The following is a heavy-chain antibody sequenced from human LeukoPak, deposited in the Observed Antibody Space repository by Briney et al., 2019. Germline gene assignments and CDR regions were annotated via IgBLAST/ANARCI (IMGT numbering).Heavy chain of an antibody. Sequence: PGRSLRLSCAASGFTFSSYAKHWVRQAPGKGLEWVAVISYDGSNKYYADSVKGRFTISRDNSKNTLYLQMNSLRAEDTAVYYCAREIFYYYGSGSLSTRPLNYWGQGTLVTVSS. CDR2: ISYDGSNK. J-gene: IGHJ4*02. CDR3: AREIFYYYGSGSLSTRPLNY. V-gene: IGHV3-30-3*01. CDR1: GFTFSSYA. D-gene: IGHD3-10*01.